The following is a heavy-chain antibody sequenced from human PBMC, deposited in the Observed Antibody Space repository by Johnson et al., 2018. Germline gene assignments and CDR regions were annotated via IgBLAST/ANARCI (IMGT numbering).Heavy chain of an antibody. CDR2: IYYTGST. Sequence: QVQLQESGPGLVKPSETLSLTCPVSGGSISSYYWSWIRQPPGKGLEWIGYIYYTGSTNYNPSLKSPVTISVDTSKNPLSLRLTSVTAADTAVYYCARVGHNSGLKLVPCEIWGQGTMVNVSS. D-gene: IGHD1-1*01. J-gene: IGHJ3*02. V-gene: IGHV4-59*01. CDR3: ARVGHNSGLKLVPCEI. CDR1: GGSISSYY.